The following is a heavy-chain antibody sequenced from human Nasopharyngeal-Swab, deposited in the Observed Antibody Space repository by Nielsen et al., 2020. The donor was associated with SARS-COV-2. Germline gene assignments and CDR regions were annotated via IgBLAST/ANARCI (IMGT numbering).Heavy chain of an antibody. V-gene: IGHV3-33*01. Sequence: VRQPPGKGLEWVAVIWYDGSNKYYADSVKGRFTISRDNSKNTLYLQMNSLRAEDTAVYYCAREAGTTVTTYGGVPDYWGQGTLVTVSS. J-gene: IGHJ4*02. CDR2: IWYDGSNK. CDR3: AREAGTTVTTYGGVPDY. D-gene: IGHD4-17*01.